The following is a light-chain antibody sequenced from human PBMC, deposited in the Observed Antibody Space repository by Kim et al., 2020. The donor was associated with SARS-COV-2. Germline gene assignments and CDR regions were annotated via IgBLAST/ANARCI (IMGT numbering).Light chain of an antibody. J-gene: IGLJ2*01. CDR3: YSAADNNVV. V-gene: IGLV3-27*01. CDR1: VLAKKY. Sequence: SVSPEQTARSTCSGDVLAKKYARWFQQKPGQAPVLVIYKDSERPSGIPERFSGSRSGTIATLTISGAQVEDEADYYCYSAADNNVVFGGGTQLTVL. CDR2: KDS.